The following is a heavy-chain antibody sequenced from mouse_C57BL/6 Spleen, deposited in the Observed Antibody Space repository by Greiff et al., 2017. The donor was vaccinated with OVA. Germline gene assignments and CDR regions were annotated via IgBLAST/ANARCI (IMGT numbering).Heavy chain of an antibody. D-gene: IGHD2-13*01. J-gene: IGHJ4*01. CDR1: GFSLSTFGMG. CDR3: ARIEFDYSDYFAMDY. CDR2: IWWGDAK. V-gene: IGHV8-8*01. Sequence: QVTLQESGPGILQPSPTLSLSCSSSGFSLSTFGMGVGWIRPPPGKGLEWLVHIWWGDAKYYNPALKSRPPISKATSKNQVFLKIANVDTADTATYYCARIEFDYSDYFAMDYWGQGTSVTVSS.